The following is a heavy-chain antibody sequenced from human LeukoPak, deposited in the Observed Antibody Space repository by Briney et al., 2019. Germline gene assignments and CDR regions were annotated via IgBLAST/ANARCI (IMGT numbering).Heavy chain of an antibody. CDR3: ARECSSTSCYTRSFDH. D-gene: IGHD2-2*02. Sequence: SETLSLTCTVSGYSISSGYYWGWSRQPPGKGLEGIGNIYHSGSTYYNPSLKSRVTISRDTSKNQFSLHLNSVTATDTAVYYCARECSSTSCYTRSFDHWGQGTLVTVSS. CDR2: IYHSGST. V-gene: IGHV4-38-2*02. J-gene: IGHJ5*02. CDR1: GYSISSGYY.